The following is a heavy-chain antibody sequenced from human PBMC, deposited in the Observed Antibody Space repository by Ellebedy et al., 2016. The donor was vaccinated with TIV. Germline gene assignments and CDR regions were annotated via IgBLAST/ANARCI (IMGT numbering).Heavy chain of an antibody. Sequence: GGSLRLXCAASGFTFSNAWMSWVRQAPGKGLEWVGRIKSKTDGGTTDYAAPVKGRFTISRDDSKNTLYLQMNSLKTEDTAVYYCTPRWGFIAALGWGQGTLVTVSS. CDR3: TPRWGFIAALG. V-gene: IGHV3-15*01. D-gene: IGHD6-6*01. CDR2: IKSKTDGGTT. J-gene: IGHJ4*02. CDR1: GFTFSNAW.